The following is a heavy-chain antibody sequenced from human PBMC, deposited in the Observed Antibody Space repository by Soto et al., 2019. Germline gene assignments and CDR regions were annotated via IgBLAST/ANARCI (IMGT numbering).Heavy chain of an antibody. Sequence: QEQLVESGGGVVQPGGSLRLSCEVSGFTLSKFGMHWVRQAPGKGLEWVAVLWYGGSNRYYAASVKGRFTVSGDSTKNAVSLQINSLTAEDTAVYYGGRAPKAPFSYMDVWGKGATVTFSS. CDR3: GRAPKAPFSYMDV. CDR1: GFTLSKFG. V-gene: IGHV3-33*01. CDR2: LWYGGSNR. J-gene: IGHJ6*03.